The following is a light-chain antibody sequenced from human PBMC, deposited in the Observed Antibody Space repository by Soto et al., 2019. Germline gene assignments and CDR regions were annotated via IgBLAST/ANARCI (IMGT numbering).Light chain of an antibody. V-gene: IGKV3-20*01. CDR1: QSVASNY. Sequence: EIVLTQSPGTLPLSPGERATLSCRASQSVASNYLAWYQQKPGQAPRLLIYSASGRATGIPDRFSGSGSGTDVTLTISRLEPEDFAVYYCQQYGSAPWTFGQGTKVEIK. CDR3: QQYGSAPWT. J-gene: IGKJ1*01. CDR2: SAS.